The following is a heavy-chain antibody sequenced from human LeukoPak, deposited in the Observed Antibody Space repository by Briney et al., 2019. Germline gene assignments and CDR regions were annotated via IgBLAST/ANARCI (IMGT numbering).Heavy chain of an antibody. CDR1: GGSISSGGYY. Sequence: SQTLSLTCTVSGGSISSGGYYWSWIRQPPGKGLEWIGYIYHSGSTYYNPSLKSRVTISVDRSKNQFSLKLSSVTAADTAVYYCARATYYYYMDVWGKGTTVTVSS. J-gene: IGHJ6*03. V-gene: IGHV4-30-2*01. CDR2: IYHSGST. CDR3: ARATYYYYMDV.